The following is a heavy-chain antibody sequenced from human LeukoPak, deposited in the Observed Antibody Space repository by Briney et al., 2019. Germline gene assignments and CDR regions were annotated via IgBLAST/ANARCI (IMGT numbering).Heavy chain of an antibody. CDR2: ISWNSGSI. CDR1: GFTFDDYA. D-gene: IGHD3-22*01. V-gene: IGHV3-9*01. Sequence: GGSLRLSCAASGFTFDDYAMHWVRQAPGKGLEWVSGISWNSGSIGYADSVKGRFTISRDNAKNSLYLQMNSLRAEDTAVYYCARASYDSSGYSSNFDYWGQGTLVTVSS. CDR3: ARASYDSSGYSSNFDY. J-gene: IGHJ4*02.